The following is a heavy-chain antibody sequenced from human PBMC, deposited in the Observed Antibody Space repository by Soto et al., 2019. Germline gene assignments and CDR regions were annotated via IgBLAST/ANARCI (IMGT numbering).Heavy chain of an antibody. Sequence: PSETLSLTCTVSGGSISNFYWSWIRQPPGKGLEWIGYIYYSGSTNYNPSLKSRVTISVDTSKNQFSLKLSSVTAADTAVYYCARWPTMIVVGNRDAFDIWGQGTMVTVSS. D-gene: IGHD3-22*01. CDR3: ARWPTMIVVGNRDAFDI. V-gene: IGHV4-59*01. J-gene: IGHJ3*02. CDR1: GGSISNFY. CDR2: IYYSGST.